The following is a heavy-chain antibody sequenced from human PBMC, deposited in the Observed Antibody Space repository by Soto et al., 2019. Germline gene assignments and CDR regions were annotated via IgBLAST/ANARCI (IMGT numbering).Heavy chain of an antibody. CDR1: GFTFSSYA. Sequence: EVQLLESGGGLVQPGGSLRLSCAASGFTFSSYAMSWVRQAPGKGLEWVSAISGGGGSTYYAASVQGQFTISRDNSKNTRFLRTNSRRAEDTAVYYSAKMWQQPHGVDVWGQGTTVTVSS. V-gene: IGHV3-23*01. D-gene: IGHD6-13*01. CDR2: ISGGGGST. J-gene: IGHJ6*02. CDR3: AKMWQQPHGVDV.